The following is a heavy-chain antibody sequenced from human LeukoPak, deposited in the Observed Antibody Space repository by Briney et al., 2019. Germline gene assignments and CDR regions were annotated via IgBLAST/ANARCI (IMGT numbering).Heavy chain of an antibody. J-gene: IGHJ4*02. V-gene: IGHV3-21*01. D-gene: IGHD3-22*01. Sequence: GGSLRLSCAASGFTFSSYSMNWVRQAPGKGLEWVSSISSSSSYIYYADSVKGRFTISRDNAKNSLYLQMNSLRAEDTAVYYCALGACDSSGYYHYWGQGTLVTVSS. CDR3: ALGACDSSGYYHY. CDR1: GFTFSSYS. CDR2: ISSSSSYI.